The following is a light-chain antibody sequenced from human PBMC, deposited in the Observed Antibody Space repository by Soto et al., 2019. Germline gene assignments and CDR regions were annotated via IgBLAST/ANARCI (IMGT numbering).Light chain of an antibody. J-gene: IGKJ1*01. Sequence: EIVLTQSPGTLSLSPGERATLSCRASQTISASYLAWYRQKLGQAPRLLIYDASSRAAGIPDRFSGSGSGTDFTLTISRLEPEDFAVYYCQQYSMSPSTFGQGTKVEIK. CDR1: QTISASY. V-gene: IGKV3-20*01. CDR3: QQYSMSPST. CDR2: DAS.